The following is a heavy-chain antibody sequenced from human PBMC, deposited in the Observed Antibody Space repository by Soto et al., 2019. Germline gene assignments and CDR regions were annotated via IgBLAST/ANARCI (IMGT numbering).Heavy chain of an antibody. D-gene: IGHD3-9*01. CDR2: IKSKIDGGTT. V-gene: IGHV3-15*07. CDR1: GFTFSNAW. J-gene: IGHJ4*01. Sequence: PGGSLRLSCAASGFTFSNAWINWVRQAPGKGLEWVGRIKSKIDGGTTDYAAPVKGRFAISRDDSKNIAYMQMNSLKIEDTAVYYCSTYSYIDMPIVSFYDWGHGTPVPVSS. CDR3: STYSYIDMPIVSFYD.